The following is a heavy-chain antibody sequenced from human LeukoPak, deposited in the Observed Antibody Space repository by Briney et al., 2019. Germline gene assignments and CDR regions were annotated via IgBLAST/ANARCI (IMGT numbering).Heavy chain of an antibody. CDR1: GLTFSNFP. CDR2: IQDDGTTT. J-gene: IGHJ4*02. CDR3: ATQSITLVVVISPFDY. V-gene: IGHV3-30*02. Sequence: GGSLRLSCAASGLTFSNFPMHWVRQAPGKGLEWVALIQDDGTTTNYVDSVRGRFTISRDNSKSTVYLQMNSLKPDDTAVYYCATQSITLVVVISPFDYWGQGTLVTVSS. D-gene: IGHD3-22*01.